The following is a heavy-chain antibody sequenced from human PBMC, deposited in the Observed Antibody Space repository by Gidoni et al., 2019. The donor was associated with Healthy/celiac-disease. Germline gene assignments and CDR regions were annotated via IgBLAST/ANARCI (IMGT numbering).Heavy chain of an antibody. CDR3: ARLRYFDWLLSNYYYYYYMDV. Sequence: QLQLQESGPGLVKPSETLSLTCTVSGGSISSSSYYWRWIRQPPGKGLEGIGSIYYSGGTYYNPSLKSRVTISVDTSKNQFSLKLSSVTAADTAVYYCARLRYFDWLLSNYYYYYYMDVWGKGTTVTVSS. V-gene: IGHV4-39*01. CDR1: GGSISSSSYY. D-gene: IGHD3-9*01. CDR2: IYYSGGT. J-gene: IGHJ6*03.